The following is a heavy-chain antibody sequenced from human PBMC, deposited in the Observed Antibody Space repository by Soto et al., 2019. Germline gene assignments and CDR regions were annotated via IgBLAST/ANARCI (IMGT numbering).Heavy chain of an antibody. CDR2: ISWNSGSI. CDR1: GFTFDDYA. J-gene: IGHJ4*02. V-gene: IGHV3-9*01. D-gene: IGHD6-19*01. Sequence: EVQLVESGGGLVQPGRSLRLSCAASGFTFDDYAMHWVRQAPGKGLEWVSGISWNSGSIGYADSVKGRFTISRDNAKNSLYLQMNSLRAEDTALYYCAKDAVAGPAGTLFDSWGQGTLVTVSS. CDR3: AKDAVAGPAGTLFDS.